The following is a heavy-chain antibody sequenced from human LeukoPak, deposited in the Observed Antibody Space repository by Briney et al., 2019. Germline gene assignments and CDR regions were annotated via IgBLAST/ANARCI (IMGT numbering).Heavy chain of an antibody. CDR3: ARHRWYDSSGYYYGDFDY. D-gene: IGHD3-22*01. V-gene: IGHV5-51*01. J-gene: IGHJ4*02. CDR1: GYSFTSYW. Sequence: GESLKISCKGSGYSFTSYWIGWVRQMPGKGLEWMGIIYPGDSDTRYSPSFQGQVTISADKSISTAYLQWSSLKASDTAMYYCARHRWYDSSGYYYGDFDYWGQGTLVTVSS. CDR2: IYPGDSDT.